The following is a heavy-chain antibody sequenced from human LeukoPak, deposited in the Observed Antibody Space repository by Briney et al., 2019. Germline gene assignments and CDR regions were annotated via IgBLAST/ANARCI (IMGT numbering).Heavy chain of an antibody. J-gene: IGHJ6*03. CDR1: GFTFSDYY. CDR3: ARTNSSSWYFYYYYYMDV. Sequence: PGGSLRLSCAASGFTFSDYYMSWIRQAPGKGLEWVSYISSSGSTIYYADSVKGRFTISRDNAKNSLYLQMNSLRAEDTAVYYCARTNSSSWYFYYYYYMDVWGKGTTVTVSS. V-gene: IGHV3-11*04. D-gene: IGHD6-13*01. CDR2: ISSSGSTI.